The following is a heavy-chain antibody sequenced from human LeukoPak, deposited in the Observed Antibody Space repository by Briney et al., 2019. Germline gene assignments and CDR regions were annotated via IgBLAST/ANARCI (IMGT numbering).Heavy chain of an antibody. CDR3: ARFPASAEYRHYYYMDV. J-gene: IGHJ6*03. CDR2: IYYSDST. V-gene: IGHV4-59*01. D-gene: IGHD6-25*01. CDR1: GGSISCYF. Sequence: SETLSLTCTVSGGSISCYFWSWIRQPPGKGLECIGYIYYSDSTNYNPSLKSRVTVSVDTSKNQFSLKLSSVTAADTAVYYCARFPASAEYRHYYYMDVWGKGTTVTVSS.